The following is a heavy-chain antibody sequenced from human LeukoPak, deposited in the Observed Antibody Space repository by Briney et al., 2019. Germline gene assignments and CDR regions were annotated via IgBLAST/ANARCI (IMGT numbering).Heavy chain of an antibody. CDR1: GGSISSSNW. Sequence: SGTLSLTCAVSGGSISSSNWWRWVRQPPGKGLEWIGEIYHSGSTNYNPSLKSRVTISVDKSKNQFSLKLSSVTAADTAVYYCARESAISSSSPFDYWGQGTLVTVSS. CDR3: ARESAISSSSPFDY. CDR2: IYHSGST. V-gene: IGHV4-4*02. J-gene: IGHJ4*02. D-gene: IGHD6-6*01.